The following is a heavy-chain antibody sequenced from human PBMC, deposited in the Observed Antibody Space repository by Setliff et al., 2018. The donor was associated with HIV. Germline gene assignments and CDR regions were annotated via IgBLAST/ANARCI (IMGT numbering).Heavy chain of an antibody. J-gene: IGHJ6*03. V-gene: IGHV3-30*18. D-gene: IGHD1-1*01. CDR1: GYTFTDFW. Sequence: SGYTFTDFWIHWVRQAPGKGLEWVAVISYDGSKTYYGDSAKGRFTISRDNPKNTVFLQMDSLRTEDTAVYYCAKELGWKDGYFYYYMDVWGKGTTVTVS. CDR2: ISYDGSKT. CDR3: AKELGWKDGYFYYYMDV.